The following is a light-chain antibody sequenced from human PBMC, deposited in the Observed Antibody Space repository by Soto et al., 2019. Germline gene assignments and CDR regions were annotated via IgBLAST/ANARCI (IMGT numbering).Light chain of an antibody. CDR3: QQYNYWPPWT. CDR1: QSLSSN. CDR2: GAS. J-gene: IGKJ1*01. V-gene: IGKV3-15*01. Sequence: TQSPSTLSVSPADRATLSCRASQSLSSNLAWYQQKPGQAPRLLIYGASTRAIGISARFSGSGSGTEFTLTISSLQSEDLAVYYCQQYNYWPPWTFGQGTKVDIK.